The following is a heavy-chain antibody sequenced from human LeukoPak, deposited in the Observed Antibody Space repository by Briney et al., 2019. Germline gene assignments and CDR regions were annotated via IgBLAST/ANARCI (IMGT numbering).Heavy chain of an antibody. D-gene: IGHD2-15*01. J-gene: IGHJ4*02. CDR1: GGSFSGYY. CDR3: ARVGEYCSGGSCYGFGRYFDY. V-gene: IGHV4-34*01. Sequence: SETLSLTCAVYGGSFSGYYWGWIRQPPGKGLEWIGSIYYSGSTYYNPSLKSRVTISEDTSKNQFSLKLSSVTAADTAVYYCARVGEYCSGGSCYGFGRYFDYWGQGTLVTVSS. CDR2: IYYSGST.